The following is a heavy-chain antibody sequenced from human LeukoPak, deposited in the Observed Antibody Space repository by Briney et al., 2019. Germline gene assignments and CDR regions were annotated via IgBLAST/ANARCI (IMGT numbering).Heavy chain of an antibody. CDR2: ISGSSGST. CDR1: GFTFSSYA. J-gene: IGHJ4*02. V-gene: IGHV3-23*01. CDR3: AKAAAVIPAPGVLFDY. D-gene: IGHD6-25*01. Sequence: QTGGSLRLSCAASGFTFSSYAMSWVRQAPGKGLEWVSAISGSSGSTYYADSVKGRFTISRDNSKNTLYLQMNSLRAEDTAIFYCAKAAAVIPAPGVLFDYWGQGTLVTVSS.